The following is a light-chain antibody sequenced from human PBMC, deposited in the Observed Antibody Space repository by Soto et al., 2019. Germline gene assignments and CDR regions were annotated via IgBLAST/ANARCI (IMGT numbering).Light chain of an antibody. J-gene: IGKJ1*01. Sequence: EIVLTQSPATLSLSPGERATLSCRTSQSVTSYLAWYQHKPGQAPRLLIYDTSNRATGIPARFSGSGSGTDFTLTISSLEPEDFALYYCQQRSHWPRTFGQGTKVEIK. CDR1: QSVTSY. CDR2: DTS. CDR3: QQRSHWPRT. V-gene: IGKV3-11*01.